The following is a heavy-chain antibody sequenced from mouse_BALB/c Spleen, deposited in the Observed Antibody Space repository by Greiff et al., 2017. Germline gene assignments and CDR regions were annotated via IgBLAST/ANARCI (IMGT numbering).Heavy chain of an antibody. CDR1: GFSLTGYG. Sequence: QVQLKESGPGLVAPSQSLSITCTVSGFSLTGYGVNWVRQPPGKGLEWLGMIWGDGSTDYNSALKSRLSISKDNSKSQVFLKMNSLQTDDTAMYYCARNPPDVGFAYWGQGTLVTVSA. V-gene: IGHV2-6-7*01. CDR2: IWGDGST. CDR3: ARNPPDVGFAY. J-gene: IGHJ3*01.